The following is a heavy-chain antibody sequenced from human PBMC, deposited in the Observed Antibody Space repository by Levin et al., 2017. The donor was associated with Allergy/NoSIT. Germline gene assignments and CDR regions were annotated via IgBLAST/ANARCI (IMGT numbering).Heavy chain of an antibody. D-gene: IGHD1-14*01. CDR2: ISSRSNYI. Sequence: GESLKISCAASGFTFSTCAMNWVRQAPGKGLEWVSSISSRSNYIYYADSLKGRFTISRDNARNSLFLQINSLRADDTAVYYCARGGSYNDISIDYWGQGILVTVSS. CDR1: GFTFSTCA. J-gene: IGHJ4*02. V-gene: IGHV3-21*01. CDR3: ARGGSYNDISIDY.